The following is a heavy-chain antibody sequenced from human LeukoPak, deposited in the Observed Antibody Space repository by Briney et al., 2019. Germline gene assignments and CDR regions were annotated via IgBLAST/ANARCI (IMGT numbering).Heavy chain of an antibody. Sequence: SETLSLTCTVSGGSISSSSYYWGWIRQPPGKGLEWIGSIYYSGSTNYNPSLKSRVTISVDTSKNQFSLKLSSVTAADTAVYYCARWTLRIAAAGRGDYYYYMDVWGKGTTVTISS. V-gene: IGHV4-39*07. CDR2: IYYSGST. J-gene: IGHJ6*03. CDR3: ARWTLRIAAAGRGDYYYYMDV. D-gene: IGHD6-13*01. CDR1: GGSISSSSYY.